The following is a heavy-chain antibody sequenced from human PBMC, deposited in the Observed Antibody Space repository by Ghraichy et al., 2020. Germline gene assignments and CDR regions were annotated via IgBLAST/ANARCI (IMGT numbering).Heavy chain of an antibody. CDR1: GFTFSNYW. D-gene: IGHD5-24*01. CDR2: IKQDGNEK. V-gene: IGHV3-7*01. J-gene: IGHJ6*02. Sequence: GGSLRLSCTASGFTFSNYWMTWVRQAPGKGLEWVANIKQDGNEKYCVDSVKGRFTISRDNAKNSLYLQMNSLRTEDTAVYYCARPRQSDYYYAMDVWGQGXT. CDR3: ARPRQSDYYYAMDV.